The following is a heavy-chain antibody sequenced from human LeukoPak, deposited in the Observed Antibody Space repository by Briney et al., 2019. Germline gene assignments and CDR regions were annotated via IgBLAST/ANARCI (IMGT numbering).Heavy chain of an antibody. J-gene: IGHJ4*02. Sequence: SETLSLTCTVSGVSISSSNSYWGWIRQPPGKGLEWIGSIYYTGNTYYNASLKSRVTISIDTSKNQFSLKLRSVTAADTAVYYCARSRGRLAQLDYWGQGTLVTVSS. D-gene: IGHD6-25*01. CDR1: GVSISSSNSY. CDR2: IYYTGNT. CDR3: ARSRGRLAQLDY. V-gene: IGHV4-39*07.